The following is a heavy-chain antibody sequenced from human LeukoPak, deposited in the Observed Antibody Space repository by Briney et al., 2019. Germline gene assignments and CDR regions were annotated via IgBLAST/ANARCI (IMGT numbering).Heavy chain of an antibody. D-gene: IGHD4-17*01. Sequence: PARSLSLSCAASGFTFSSYGMHWDRQGPGPGLEWVAVIYYDGSNKDYTDSVKGPFTTSRDNSKHTLYLQMNSVRAEDTGVYYCATNFGLGTTVTYFHYWAEGTLVTVS. V-gene: IGHV3-30*03. CDR2: IYYDGSNK. CDR3: ATNFGLGTTVTYFHY. J-gene: IGHJ4*02. CDR1: GFTFSSYG.